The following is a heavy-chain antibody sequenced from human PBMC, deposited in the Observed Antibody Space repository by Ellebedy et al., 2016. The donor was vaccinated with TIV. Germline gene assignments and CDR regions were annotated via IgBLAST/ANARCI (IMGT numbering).Heavy chain of an antibody. CDR3: ARCGERGIAAAAVPYNWFDP. V-gene: IGHV4-34*01. D-gene: IGHD6-13*01. CDR2: INHSGST. J-gene: IGHJ5*02. Sequence: SETLSLXCAVYGGSFSGYYWSWIRQPPGKGLEWIGEINHSGSTNYNPSLKSRVTISVDTSKNQFSLKLSSVTAADTAVYYCARCGERGIAAAAVPYNWFDPWGQGTLVTVSS. CDR1: GGSFSGYY.